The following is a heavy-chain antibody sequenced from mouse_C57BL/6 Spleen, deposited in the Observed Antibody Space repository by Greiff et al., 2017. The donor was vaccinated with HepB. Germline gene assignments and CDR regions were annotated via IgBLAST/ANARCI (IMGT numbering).Heavy chain of an antibody. J-gene: IGHJ2*01. Sequence: EVQLQQSGPELVKPGASVKISCKASGYSFTGYYMNWVKQSPEKSLEWIGEINPSTGGTTYNQKFKAKDTLNVDKSSSTAYMQLKSLTSEDSAVYYCARSRSYYYGSRDFDYWGQGTTLTVSS. CDR2: INPSTGGT. D-gene: IGHD1-1*01. CDR1: GYSFTGYY. V-gene: IGHV1-42*01. CDR3: ARSRSYYYGSRDFDY.